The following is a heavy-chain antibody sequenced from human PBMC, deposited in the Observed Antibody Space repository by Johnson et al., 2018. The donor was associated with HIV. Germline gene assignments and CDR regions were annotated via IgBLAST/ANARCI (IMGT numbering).Heavy chain of an antibody. V-gene: IGHV3-23*04. J-gene: IGHJ3*02. CDR1: GFTFGDYA. CDR3: AREDSAFDI. CDR2: IRSGGST. Sequence: VQLVESGGGLVQPGRSLRLSCTASGFTFGDYAMSWFRQAPGKGLEWVGFIRSGGSTYYADSVKGRFTISRDNSKNTLYLQMNSLRAEDTAVYYCAREDSAFDIWGQGTMVTVSS.